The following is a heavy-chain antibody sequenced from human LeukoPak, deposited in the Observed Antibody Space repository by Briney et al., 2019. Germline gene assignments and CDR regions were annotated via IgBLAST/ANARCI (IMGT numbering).Heavy chain of an antibody. D-gene: IGHD1-1*01. CDR3: ARGPPRGKYYYMDV. J-gene: IGHJ6*03. CDR1: GGSISSTSNH. CDR2: IYYSGST. Sequence: SETLSLTCTVSGGSISSTSNHWGWIRQPPGKGLEWIGSIYYSGSTYYNPSLKSRLTISVDTSKNQFSLKLSSVTAADTAVYYCARGPPRGKYYYMDVWGKGTTVTVSS. V-gene: IGHV4-39*01.